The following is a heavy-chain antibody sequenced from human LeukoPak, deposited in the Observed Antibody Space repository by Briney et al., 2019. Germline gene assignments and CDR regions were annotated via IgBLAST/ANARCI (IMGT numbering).Heavy chain of an antibody. CDR1: GFIFSNYG. Sequence: GGSLRLSCAASGFIFSNYGMNWVRQAPGKGLEWVAAISASGSATSYADSVRGRFTISRDNSKSTTYLQMNSLRAEATAVFYCAKDLSLPDFWSGYFGYWARESRSPSPQ. CDR2: ISASGSAT. V-gene: IGHV3-23*01. D-gene: IGHD3-3*01. J-gene: IGHJ4*02. CDR3: AKDLSLPDFWSGYFGY.